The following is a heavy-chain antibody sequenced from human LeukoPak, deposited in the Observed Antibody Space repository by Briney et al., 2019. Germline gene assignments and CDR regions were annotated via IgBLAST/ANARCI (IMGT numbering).Heavy chain of an antibody. J-gene: IGHJ4*02. Sequence: ASVTVSCKASGYTFTGFYMHWVRQAPGQGLEWLGWINPDSGGTHYAQKFQGRVTMTRDTSISTAYMELSRLRSDDTAVYYCASGDSSSCDYWGQGTLVTVSS. CDR3: ASGDSSSCDY. V-gene: IGHV1-2*02. CDR2: INPDSGGT. D-gene: IGHD6-13*01. CDR1: GYTFTGFY.